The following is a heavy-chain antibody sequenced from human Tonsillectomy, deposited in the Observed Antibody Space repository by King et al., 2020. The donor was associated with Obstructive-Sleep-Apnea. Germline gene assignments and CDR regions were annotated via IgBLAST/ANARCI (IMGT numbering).Heavy chain of an antibody. V-gene: IGHV3-33*01. CDR2: IWDDGSNK. Sequence: VQLVESGGGVVQPGRSLRLSFAASGFTFSSYGMHWVRQAPGKGLEWVGVIWDDGSNKYYADSVKGLFTMSRDNSKNTLYLQMNSLRAEDTAVYYCARDRDDILTGYYFYWGQGTLVTVSS. CDR3: ARDRDDILTGYYFY. J-gene: IGHJ4*02. CDR1: GFTFSSYG. D-gene: IGHD3-9*01.